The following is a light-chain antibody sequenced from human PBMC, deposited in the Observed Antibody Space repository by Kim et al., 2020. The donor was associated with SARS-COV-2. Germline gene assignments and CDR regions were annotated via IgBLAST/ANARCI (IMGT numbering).Light chain of an antibody. J-gene: IGKJ1*01. CDR1: QCVRSSD. CDR3: QQYDISHWT. Sequence: SPGGTPPPSCRPGQCVRSSDLAWYQQQPGQAPRLLIYGASSRATGIPARFSGSASGTDFTLTITRLEPEDFAVYYCQQYDISHWTFGQGTKVDIK. V-gene: IGKV3-20*01. CDR2: GAS.